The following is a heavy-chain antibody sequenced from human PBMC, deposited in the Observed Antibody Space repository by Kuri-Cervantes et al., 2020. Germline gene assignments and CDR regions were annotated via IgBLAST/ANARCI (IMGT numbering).Heavy chain of an antibody. CDR1: GFTFSSYG. V-gene: IGHV3-33*01. CDR2: IWYDGSNK. CDR3: ARGIAVATDAFDI. J-gene: IGHJ3*02. Sequence: GGSLRLSCAASGFTFSSYGMHWVRQAPGKGLEWVAVIWYDGSNKYYADSVKGRFTISRENAKNSLYLQMNSLRAGDTAVYYCARGIAVATDAFDIWGQGTMVTVSS. D-gene: IGHD6-19*01.